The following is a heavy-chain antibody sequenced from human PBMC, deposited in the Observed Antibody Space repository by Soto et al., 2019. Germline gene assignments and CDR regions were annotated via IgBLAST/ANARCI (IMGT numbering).Heavy chain of an antibody. CDR3: AKESLDYYGSGKGWFDP. CDR2: ISWNSGSI. D-gene: IGHD3-10*01. CDR1: GFTFDDYA. Sequence: SLRLSCAASGFTFDDYAMHWVRQAPGKGLEWVSGISWNSGSIGYADPVKGRFTISRDNAKNSLYLQMNSLRAEDTALYYCAKESLDYYGSGKGWFDPWGQGTLVTVSS. J-gene: IGHJ5*02. V-gene: IGHV3-9*01.